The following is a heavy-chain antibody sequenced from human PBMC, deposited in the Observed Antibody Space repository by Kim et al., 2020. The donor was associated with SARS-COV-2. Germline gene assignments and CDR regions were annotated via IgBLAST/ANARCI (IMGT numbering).Heavy chain of an antibody. CDR3: ARTDSYYYYGMDV. J-gene: IGHJ6*02. V-gene: IGHV3-7*01. Sequence: YVDSVKGRFTISRDNAKNALYLQMNSLRAEDTAVYYCARTDSYYYYGMDVWGQGTTVTVSS.